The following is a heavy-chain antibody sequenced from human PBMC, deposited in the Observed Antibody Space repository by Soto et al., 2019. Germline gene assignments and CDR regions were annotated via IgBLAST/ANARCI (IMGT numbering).Heavy chain of an antibody. CDR3: PRVPGPEIYSGRGAFDI. D-gene: IGHD1-26*01. CDR1: GGSISSYY. Sequence: SETLSLTCTVSGGSISSYYWSWIRQPPGKGLEWIGYIYYSGSTNYNPSLKSRVTISVDTSKNQFSLKLSSVTAADTAVYYCPRVPGPEIYSGRGAFDIWGQGTMVTVSS. CDR2: IYYSGST. V-gene: IGHV4-59*01. J-gene: IGHJ3*02.